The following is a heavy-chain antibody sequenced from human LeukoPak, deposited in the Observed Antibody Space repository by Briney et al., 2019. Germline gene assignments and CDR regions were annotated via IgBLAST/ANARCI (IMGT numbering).Heavy chain of an antibody. V-gene: IGHV3-21*01. D-gene: IGHD4-17*01. J-gene: IGHJ4*02. CDR2: ISSGSTYI. CDR1: GFTFSTYS. CDR3: ARGYGDYFYYFDY. Sequence: GGSLRLSCAASGFTFSTYSMNWVCQAPGKGLEWVSSISSGSTYIYYADSVKGRFTISRDNAENSLSLQMNSLRAEDTAVYYCARGYGDYFYYFDYSGQRTLVTVSS.